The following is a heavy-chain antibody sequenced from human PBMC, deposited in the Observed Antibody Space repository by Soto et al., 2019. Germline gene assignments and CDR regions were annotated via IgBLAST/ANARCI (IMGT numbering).Heavy chain of an antibody. CDR1: GFTFDDYA. CDR3: AKDTGGGGGRNIWYYFDS. Sequence: PGGSLRLSCAASGFTFDDYAMHWVRQGPGKGLEWVSSISWNSGDIVYADSVKGRFTISRDNPKNSLYLQMNSLRAEDTALYYCAKDTGGGGGRNIWYYFDSWGLGTLVTVPQ. V-gene: IGHV3-9*01. CDR2: ISWNSGDI. J-gene: IGHJ4*02. D-gene: IGHD3-16*01.